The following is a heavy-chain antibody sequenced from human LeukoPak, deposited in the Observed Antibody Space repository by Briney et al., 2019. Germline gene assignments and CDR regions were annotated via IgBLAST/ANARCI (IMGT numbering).Heavy chain of an antibody. CDR2: IHYTGAT. D-gene: IGHD3-9*01. CDR3: ARGNILTGYCFDF. Sequence: SDTLSLTCAVYGGSITGYYWSWIRQTPGRGLEWVGEIHYTGATSYNPSLKNRATISTDTSKIQFSERLSSVTAADTAVYYCARGNILTGYCFDFWGQGSLVTVSS. J-gene: IGHJ4*02. CDR1: GGSITGYY. V-gene: IGHV4-34*01.